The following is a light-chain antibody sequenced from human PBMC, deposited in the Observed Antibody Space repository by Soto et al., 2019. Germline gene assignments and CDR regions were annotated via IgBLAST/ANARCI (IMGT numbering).Light chain of an antibody. CDR3: QHYDNLPYT. Sequence: DIQMTQSPSSLSASVWDRVTMTPQASHDIGTYLNWYQQKPGIAPNLLIYDVSNLERGVPSRFSGSGSGRYFTLTVNSLQPEDIATYYCQHYDNLPYTFGQGTKVDNK. V-gene: IGKV1-33*01. J-gene: IGKJ2*01. CDR1: HDIGTY. CDR2: DVS.